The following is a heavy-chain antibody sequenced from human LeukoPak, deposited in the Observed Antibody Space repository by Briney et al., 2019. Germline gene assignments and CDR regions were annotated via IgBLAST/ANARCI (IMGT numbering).Heavy chain of an antibody. D-gene: IGHD3-10*01. V-gene: IGHV3-30*03. J-gene: IGHJ4*02. CDR1: GFVFSGYG. CDR2: ISNDGSND. Sequence: GGSLRLSCAASGFVFSGYGMHWVRQAPGKGMEWVGIISNDGSNDKYSDSVKGRFSISRDNSKNTLYLQLNSLRAEDTAVYYCASGTYRLGDYWGLGTLVTVSS. CDR3: ASGTYRLGDY.